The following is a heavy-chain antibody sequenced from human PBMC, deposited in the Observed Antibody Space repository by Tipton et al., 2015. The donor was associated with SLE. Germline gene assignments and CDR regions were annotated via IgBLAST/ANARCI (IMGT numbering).Heavy chain of an antibody. CDR1: GFTFRTYA. J-gene: IGHJ4*02. Sequence: GSLRLSCAASGFTFRTYAMTWVRQAPGKGLEWVSTLSATAVTTYYADSVRGRFTISRDNAKNSLSLQMNSLRAEDTAVYYCARGDRSTWTFDYWGQGTLVTVSS. CDR2: LSATAVTT. CDR3: ARGDRSTWTFDY. V-gene: IGHV3-23*01. D-gene: IGHD6-13*01.